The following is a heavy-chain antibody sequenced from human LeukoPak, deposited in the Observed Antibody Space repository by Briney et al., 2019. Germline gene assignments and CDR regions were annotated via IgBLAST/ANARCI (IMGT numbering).Heavy chain of an antibody. V-gene: IGHV3-23*01. CDR1: GFTFGSYD. D-gene: IGHD3-9*01. CDR2: ITGSTGTT. J-gene: IGHJ4*02. Sequence: GGSLRLSYADSGFTFGSYDMNWVRQAPGKGLEWVSAITGSTGTTYYADSVKGRSTVSRDNSKNTLYLQVNSLRAEDTAVYYCAREGSDNSGYDLDFWGQGTLVTVSS. CDR3: AREGSDNSGYDLDF.